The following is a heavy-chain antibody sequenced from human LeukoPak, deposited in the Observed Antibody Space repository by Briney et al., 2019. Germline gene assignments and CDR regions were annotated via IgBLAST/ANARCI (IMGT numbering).Heavy chain of an antibody. CDR2: IKEDGSEK. CDR3: ARDMFASLPMVLTNVWD. CDR1: GFTFSSCW. J-gene: IGHJ4*02. V-gene: IGHV3-7*01. Sequence: GGSLRLSCAASGFTFSSCWMSWVRQAPGKGLEWVANIKEDGSEKYYVDSVKGRFTISRDNAKNSLYLQMNSLRAEDTAVYYCARDMFASLPMVLTNVWDWGQGTLVTVSS. D-gene: IGHD4/OR15-4a*01.